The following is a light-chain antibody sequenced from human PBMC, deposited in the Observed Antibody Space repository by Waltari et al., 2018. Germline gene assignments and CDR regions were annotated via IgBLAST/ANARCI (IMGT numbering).Light chain of an antibody. J-gene: IGLJ2*01. CDR2: EVS. CDR1: SSDVGGYNY. CDR3: SSYAGSYVV. V-gene: IGLV2-8*01. Sequence: QSALTQPPSASGSPGQSVTISCTGPSSDVGGYNYVSWYQQHPGQAPKLMIYEVSKRPSGVPDRFSGSKSGNTASLTVSGLQAEDEADYYCSSYAGSYVVFGGGTKLTVL.